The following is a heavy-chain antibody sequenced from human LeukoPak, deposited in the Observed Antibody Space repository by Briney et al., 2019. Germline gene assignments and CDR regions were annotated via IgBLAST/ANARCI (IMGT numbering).Heavy chain of an antibody. CDR3: ARTIYYYYGMDV. J-gene: IGHJ6*02. D-gene: IGHD4/OR15-4a*01. CDR1: GGSMRSYY. CDR2: IYYSGST. Sequence: SETLSLTCTVSGGSMRSYYWSWIRQPPGKGLEWTGYIYYSGSTNYNPSLKSRVTISVDTSKNQFSLKLTSVTAADTAVYYCARTIYYYYGMDVWGQGTTVTVSS. V-gene: IGHV4-59*01.